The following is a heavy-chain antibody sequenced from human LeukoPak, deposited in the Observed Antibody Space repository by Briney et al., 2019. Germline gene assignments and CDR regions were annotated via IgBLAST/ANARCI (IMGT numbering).Heavy chain of an antibody. Sequence: GGSLRLSCAASGFTFSSYAMSWVRQAPGKGLEWVSAISGSDGSTYYADSVKGRFTISRDNSKNSLYLQMNSLRAEDTAVYYCAREIVGAIKSYFDYWGQGTLVTASS. V-gene: IGHV3-23*01. D-gene: IGHD1-26*01. CDR3: AREIVGAIKSYFDY. CDR1: GFTFSSYA. J-gene: IGHJ4*02. CDR2: ISGSDGST.